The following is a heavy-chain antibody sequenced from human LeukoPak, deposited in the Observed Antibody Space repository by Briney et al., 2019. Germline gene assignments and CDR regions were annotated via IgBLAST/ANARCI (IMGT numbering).Heavy chain of an antibody. CDR2: IYYSGST. J-gene: IGHJ3*02. D-gene: IGHD4-23*01. Sequence: PSETLSLTCTVSGGSISSYYWSWVRQPPGKGLEWIGYIYYSGSTNYNRALKSRVTISVDTSKNQFSLKLSSVTAADTAVYYCARVGGKYDAFDTWGQGTLVTVSS. V-gene: IGHV4-59*01. CDR3: ARVGGKYDAFDT. CDR1: GGSISSYY.